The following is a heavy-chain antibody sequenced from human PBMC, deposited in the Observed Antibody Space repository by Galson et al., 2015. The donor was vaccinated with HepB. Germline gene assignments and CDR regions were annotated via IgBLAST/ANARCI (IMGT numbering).Heavy chain of an antibody. J-gene: IGHJ6*03. CDR2: IHGGGHYT. Sequence: SLILSCAASGFTFGSYAMGWVRQAPGKGLEWVSVIHGGGHYTYYADSVKGRLTISRDNSNNTLYLQMNSLRVEDTAVYYCAKYEGHPSNSWYMDVWGQGTTVTVSS. CDR1: GFTFGSYA. D-gene: IGHD2-15*01. V-gene: IGHV3-23*01. CDR3: AKYEGHPSNSWYMDV.